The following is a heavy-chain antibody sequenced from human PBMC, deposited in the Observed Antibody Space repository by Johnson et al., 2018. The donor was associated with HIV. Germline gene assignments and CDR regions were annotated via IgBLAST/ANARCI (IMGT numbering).Heavy chain of an antibody. V-gene: IGHV3-30*03. CDR1: GFSFSSYG. CDR2: ISFAGVKT. CDR3: AREAVSSDYAATFDI. Sequence: VQLVESGGGLVKPGESLRLSCAASGFSFSSYGMAWVRQAPGKGLEWVTVISFAGVKTYYADSVKGRFNISRDNAKDSLYLQMNSMSPEDTAVYYCAREAVSSDYAATFDIWGKGTVVTVSS. J-gene: IGHJ3*02. D-gene: IGHD4-17*01.